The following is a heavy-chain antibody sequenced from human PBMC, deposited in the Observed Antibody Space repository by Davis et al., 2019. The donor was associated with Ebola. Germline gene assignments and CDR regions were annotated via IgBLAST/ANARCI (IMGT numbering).Heavy chain of an antibody. Sequence: SVKVSCKASGYTFTSYGISWVRQAPGQGLEWMGRIIPILGIANYAQKFQGRVTITADKSTSTAYMELSSLRSEDTAVYYCAGSPVQWELLIHYYSMDVWGQGTTVTVSS. V-gene: IGHV1-69*04. CDR2: IIPILGIA. J-gene: IGHJ6*02. CDR1: GYTFTSYG. D-gene: IGHD1-26*01. CDR3: AGSPVQWELLIHYYSMDV.